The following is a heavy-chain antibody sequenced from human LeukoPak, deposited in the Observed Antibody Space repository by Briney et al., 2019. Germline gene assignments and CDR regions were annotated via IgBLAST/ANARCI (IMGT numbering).Heavy chain of an antibody. CDR3: ARESDTAMDNFDY. CDR1: GGTFSSCA. Sequence: GASVKVSCKASGGTFSSCAISWVRQAPGQGLEWMGGIIPIFGTANYAQKFQGRVTITADESTSTAYMELSSLRSEDTAVYYCARESDTAMDNFDYWGQGTLVTVSS. V-gene: IGHV1-69*13. D-gene: IGHD5-18*01. J-gene: IGHJ4*02. CDR2: IIPIFGTA.